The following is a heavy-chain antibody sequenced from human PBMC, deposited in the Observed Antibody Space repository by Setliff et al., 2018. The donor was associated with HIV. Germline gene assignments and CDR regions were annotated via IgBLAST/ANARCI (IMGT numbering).Heavy chain of an antibody. D-gene: IGHD6-19*01. CDR3: ARDGLLVAGIRFDY. V-gene: IGHV1-69*13. CDR2: IIPILGSI. CDR1: GGIFSSYA. J-gene: IGHJ4*02. Sequence: SVKVSCKASGGIFSSYALSWVRQAPGQGLEWMGGIIPILGSIDYAQKFQGRLSITADESTGTAYMELSSLRSEDTAVYYCARDGLLVAGIRFDYWGQGTLVTVSS.